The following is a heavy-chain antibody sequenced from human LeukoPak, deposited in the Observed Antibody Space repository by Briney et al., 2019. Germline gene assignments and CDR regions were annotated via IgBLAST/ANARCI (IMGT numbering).Heavy chain of an antibody. D-gene: IGHD2-15*01. CDR2: IDHSGTT. J-gene: IGHJ6*03. CDR1: GGSFMGYF. Sequence: SETLSLTCAVYGGSFMGYFWSWIRQTPGKGLEGIGEIDHSGTTNYNPSLESRVTISVDRSRNQFSLKLTSVTAADPAVYYCASNGGYCSGATCRYYYFYMDVWGAGTAVAVSS. CDR3: ASNGGYCSGATCRYYYFYMDV. V-gene: IGHV4-34*01.